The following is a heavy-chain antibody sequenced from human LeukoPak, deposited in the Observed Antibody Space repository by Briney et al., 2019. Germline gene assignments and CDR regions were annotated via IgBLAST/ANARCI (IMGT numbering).Heavy chain of an antibody. J-gene: IGHJ4*02. CDR2: ISATGNYI. V-gene: IGHV3-21*01. CDR1: GFIFSSYS. D-gene: IGHD5-18*01. CDR3: ARDRSGYTFDD. Sequence: GGSLRLSCAASGFIFSSYSMNWVRQAPGQGLEWVSSISATGNYIYYADSVKGRFTISRDNAKNSLYLQMNSLRAEDTAVYYCARDRSGYTFDDWGQGTLVTVSS.